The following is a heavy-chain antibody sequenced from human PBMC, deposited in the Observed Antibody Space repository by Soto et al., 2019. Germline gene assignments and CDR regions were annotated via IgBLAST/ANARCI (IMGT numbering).Heavy chain of an antibody. CDR3: ARGAFGEVPEYYMDV. J-gene: IGHJ6*03. V-gene: IGHV4-59*01. CDR2: IYNSGIT. CDR1: GGSISSYY. Sequence: PSETLSLTCTVSGGSISSYYWSWIRQPPGKGLEWIGYIYNSGITTYTPSLNSRVTISVDTSRNQFSLKLSSVTAADTAVYYCARGAFGEVPEYYMDVWGKGTTVTVSS. D-gene: IGHD3-10*01.